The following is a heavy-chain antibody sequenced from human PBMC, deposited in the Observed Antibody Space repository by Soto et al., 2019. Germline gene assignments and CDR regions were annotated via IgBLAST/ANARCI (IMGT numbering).Heavy chain of an antibody. CDR2: ISAYNGNT. J-gene: IGHJ4*02. D-gene: IGHD3-10*01. Sequence: GASVKVSCKASGYTFTSYGISWVRQAPGQGLEWMGWISAYNGNTNYAQKLQGRVTMTTDTSTSTAYMELRSLRSDDTAVYYCARDQDVFLWFGEPGHWGQGTLVTVSS. CDR1: GYTFTSYG. CDR3: ARDQDVFLWFGEPGH. V-gene: IGHV1-18*01.